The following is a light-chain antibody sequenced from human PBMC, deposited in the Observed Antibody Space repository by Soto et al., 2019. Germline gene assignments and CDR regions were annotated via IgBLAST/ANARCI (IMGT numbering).Light chain of an antibody. CDR1: QPISDY. J-gene: IGKJ1*01. CDR3: QQHYNTPRT. CDR2: TAS. Sequence: IQMTQSPSSLSSSVGDRVTITCRTSQPISDYLNWYQQKPGKAPTLLIYTASNLQSGVPSRFSGSGSGTHFTLTISSLQPEDFATYYCQQHYNTPRTFGQGTKVDIK. V-gene: IGKV1-39*01.